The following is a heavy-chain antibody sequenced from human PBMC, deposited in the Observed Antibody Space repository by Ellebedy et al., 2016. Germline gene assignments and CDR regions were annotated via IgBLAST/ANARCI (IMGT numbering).Heavy chain of an antibody. Sequence: ASVKVSCXVSGYTLTELSMHWVRQAPGKGLEWMGGFDPEDGETIYAQKFQGRVTMTEDTSTDTAYMELSSLRSEDTAVYYCATVVGGSGSYTFDYWGQGTLVTVSS. J-gene: IGHJ4*02. CDR3: ATVVGGSGSYTFDY. V-gene: IGHV1-24*01. D-gene: IGHD3-10*01. CDR1: GYTLTELS. CDR2: FDPEDGET.